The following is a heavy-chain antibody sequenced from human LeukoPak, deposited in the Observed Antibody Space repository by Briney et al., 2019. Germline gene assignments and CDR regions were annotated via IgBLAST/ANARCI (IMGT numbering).Heavy chain of an antibody. V-gene: IGHV4-59*11. D-gene: IGHD6-6*01. J-gene: IGHJ5*02. Sequence: SETQSLTCTVSGGSISSHYWSWIRQPPGKGLEWIGYIYYSGSTNYNPSLKSRVTISVDTSKNQFSLKLSSVTAADTAVYYCASEVSSSGAWGQGTLVTVSS. CDR2: IYYSGST. CDR3: ASEVSSSGA. CDR1: GGSISSHY.